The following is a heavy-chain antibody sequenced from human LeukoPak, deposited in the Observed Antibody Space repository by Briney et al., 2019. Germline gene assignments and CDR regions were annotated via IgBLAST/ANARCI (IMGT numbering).Heavy chain of an antibody. CDR2: ISGSGDRT. J-gene: IGHJ4*02. V-gene: IGHV3-23*01. Sequence: PGGSLRLSCAASGFTFVSNAMSWVRQAPGKGLEWVSAISGSGDRTHYADSVKGRFTVSRDTSKSTLFLQTNSLRAVDTAVYYCAKLLRGVVVPYFDYWGEGTLVTVSS. CDR1: GFTFVSNA. D-gene: IGHD3-10*01. CDR3: AKLLRGVVVPYFDY.